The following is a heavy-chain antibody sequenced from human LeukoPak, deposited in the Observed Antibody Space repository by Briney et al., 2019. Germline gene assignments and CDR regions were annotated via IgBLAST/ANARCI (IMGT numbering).Heavy chain of an antibody. CDR1: GGSISSYS. CDR2: IYYSGST. D-gene: IGHD3-22*01. V-gene: IGHV4-59*08. CDR3: ARGSSGYYRADTDDNWFDP. Sequence: SETLSLTCTVSGGSISSYSWSWIRQPPGKGLEWIGYIYYSGSTYYNPSLKSRVTISVDTSKNQFSLKLSSVTAADTAVYYCARGSSGYYRADTDDNWFDPWGQGTLVTVSS. J-gene: IGHJ5*02.